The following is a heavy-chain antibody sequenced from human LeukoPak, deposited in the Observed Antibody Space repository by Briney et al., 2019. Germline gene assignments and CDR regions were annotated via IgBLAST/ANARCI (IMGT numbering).Heavy chain of an antibody. CDR2: INPNTGAT. CDR1: GYTFTGYQ. CDR3: ARDYYGSGTYSTDS. J-gene: IGHJ5*02. D-gene: IGHD3-10*01. V-gene: IGHV1-2*02. Sequence: ASVKVSCKASGYTFTGYQIHWVRQAPGQGLEWMGWINPNTGATNYAQQFQGRVSMTSDTSIATAYMELSRLTSDDTAVYYCARDYYGSGTYSTDSWRQGTLVTVSS.